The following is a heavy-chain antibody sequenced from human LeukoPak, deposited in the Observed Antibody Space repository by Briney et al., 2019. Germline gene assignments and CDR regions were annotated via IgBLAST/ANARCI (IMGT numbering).Heavy chain of an antibody. V-gene: IGHV4-34*01. CDR1: GGSFSGYY. CDR3: AVEDVGFDY. D-gene: IGHD1-1*01. CDR2: INHSGST. J-gene: IGHJ4*02. Sequence: PSETLSLTCAVYGGSFSGYYWSWIRQPPRKGLEWIGEINHSGSTNYNPSLKSRVTISVDTSKNQFSLKLSSVTAADTAVYYCAVEDVGFDYWGQGTLVTVSS.